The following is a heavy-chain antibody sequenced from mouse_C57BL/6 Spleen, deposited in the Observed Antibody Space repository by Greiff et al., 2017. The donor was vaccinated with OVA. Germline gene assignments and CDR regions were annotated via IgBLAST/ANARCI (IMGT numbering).Heavy chain of an antibody. CDR2: IYPGDGDT. CDR3: ASYYYGSSQFFDY. D-gene: IGHD1-1*01. J-gene: IGHJ2*01. Sequence: VQLQESGPELVKPGASVKISCKASGYAFSSSWMNWVKQRPGKGLEWIGRIYPGDGDTNYNGKFKGKATLTADKSSSTAYMQLSSLTSEDSAVYFCASYYYGSSQFFDYWGQGTTLTVSS. V-gene: IGHV1-82*01. CDR1: GYAFSSSW.